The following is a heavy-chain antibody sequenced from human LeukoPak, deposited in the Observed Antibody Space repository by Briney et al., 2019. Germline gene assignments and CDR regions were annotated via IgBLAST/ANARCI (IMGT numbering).Heavy chain of an antibody. CDR2: IYYGGST. D-gene: IGHD1-26*01. CDR1: GGSVSSGSYY. V-gene: IGHV4-61*01. CDR3: ARYHRGSYYFDY. J-gene: IGHJ4*02. Sequence: SETLSLTCTVPGGSVSSGSYYWSWIRQPPGKGLEWIGYIYYGGSTSYNPSLKSRVTISVDTSKNQLSLKLSSVTAADTAVYYCARYHRGSYYFDYWGQGTLVTVSS.